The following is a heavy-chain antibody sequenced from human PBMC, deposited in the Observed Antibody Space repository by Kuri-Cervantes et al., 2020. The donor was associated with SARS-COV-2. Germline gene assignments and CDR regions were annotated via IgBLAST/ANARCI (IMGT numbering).Heavy chain of an antibody. CDR2: ISSSSSYI. CDR3: ARGITMIVVVTPFDY. Sequence: GGSLRLSCAASGFTFSSYSMNWVRRAPGKGLEWVSSISSSSSYIYYADSVKGRFTISRDNAKNSLYLQMNSLRAEDTAVYYCARGITMIVVVTPFDYWGQGTLVTVSS. J-gene: IGHJ4*02. D-gene: IGHD3-22*01. V-gene: IGHV3-21*01. CDR1: GFTFSSYS.